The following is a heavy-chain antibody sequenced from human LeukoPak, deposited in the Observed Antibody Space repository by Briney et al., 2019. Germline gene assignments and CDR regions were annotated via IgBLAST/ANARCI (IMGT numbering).Heavy chain of an antibody. Sequence: GGSLRLSCAASGLTFSSYAMSWVRQAPGKGLEWVSGISGSGGGTYYADSMKGRFTISRDNSKNTLYLQLNSLRAEDSAVYYCARDRVWGSYRLDYWGQGTLVTVSS. CDR2: ISGSGGGT. J-gene: IGHJ4*02. CDR3: ARDRVWGSYRLDY. CDR1: GLTFSSYA. D-gene: IGHD3-16*02. V-gene: IGHV3-23*01.